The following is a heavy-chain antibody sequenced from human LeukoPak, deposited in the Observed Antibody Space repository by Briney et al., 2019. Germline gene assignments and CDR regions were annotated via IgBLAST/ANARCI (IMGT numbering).Heavy chain of an antibody. J-gene: IGHJ4*02. D-gene: IGHD2-15*01. CDR2: IGTSADT. CDR1: GFIFSSYA. Sequence: GGSLRLSCAASGFIFSSYAMSWVRQAPGKGLEWVSTIGTSADTYYPDSVKGRFTISRDNSRNTLDLQMNSLRADDTAVYYCAKNVPGRAIDDWGQGTLVTVST. V-gene: IGHV3-23*01. CDR3: AKNVPGRAIDD.